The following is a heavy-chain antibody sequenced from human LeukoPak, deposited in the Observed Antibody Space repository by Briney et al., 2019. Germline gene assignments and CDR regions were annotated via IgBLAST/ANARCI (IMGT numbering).Heavy chain of an antibody. CDR2: ISYDGSNK. V-gene: IGHV3-30*18. CDR1: GFTFSSYG. J-gene: IGHJ6*02. D-gene: IGHD2-2*01. Sequence: PGGSLRLSCAASGFTFSSYGMHWVRQAPGKGLEWVAVISYDGSNKYYADSVKGRFTISRDNSKNTLYLQMNSLRAEDTAVYYCAKEVVPAAPYYYYGMDVWGQGTTVTVSS. CDR3: AKEVVPAAPYYYYGMDV.